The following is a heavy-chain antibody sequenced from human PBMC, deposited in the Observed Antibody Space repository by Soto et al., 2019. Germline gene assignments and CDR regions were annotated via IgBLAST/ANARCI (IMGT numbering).Heavy chain of an antibody. CDR2: ICRDGSGT. CDR1: GFTFSTYC. CDR3: VRGSSPWRGMDY. Sequence: QSGGSLRLSCAVSGFTFSTYCMHWVRQAPETGLVWVSRICRDGSGTDYADSVKGRFAISRDDARNSLYLQMNSLRVEDTAIYYCVRGSSPWRGMDYWGQGTLVTVSS. D-gene: IGHD6-13*01. J-gene: IGHJ4*02. V-gene: IGHV3-74*01.